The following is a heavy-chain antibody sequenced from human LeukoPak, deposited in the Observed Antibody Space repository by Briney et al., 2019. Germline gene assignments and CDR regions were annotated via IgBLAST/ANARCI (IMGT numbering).Heavy chain of an antibody. V-gene: IGHV3-30-3*01. CDR1: GFTFSSYA. J-gene: IGHJ5*02. CDR3: ATRRDDFWSGPFDP. Sequence: GRSLRLSCAASGFTFSSYAMHWVRQAPGKGLEWVAVISYDGSNKYYADSVKGRFTISRDNSKNTLYLQMNSLRAEDTAVYYCATRRDDFWSGPFDPWGQGTLVTVSS. CDR2: ISYDGSNK. D-gene: IGHD3-3*01.